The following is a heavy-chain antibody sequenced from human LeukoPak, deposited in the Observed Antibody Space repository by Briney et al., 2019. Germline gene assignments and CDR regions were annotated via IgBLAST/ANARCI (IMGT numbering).Heavy chain of an antibody. CDR2: IFGSGAKT. Sequence: GASLRLSCAASGFTFSRYSISWVRQAPGKGPEWVSSIFGSGAKTYYADSVKGRFTISRDNPKNTVYLQMNGLRVDDTARYYCARQGAAAQGDYWGQGTLVTVSS. V-gene: IGHV3-23*01. CDR3: ARQGAAAQGDY. D-gene: IGHD3-16*01. J-gene: IGHJ4*02. CDR1: GFTFSRYS.